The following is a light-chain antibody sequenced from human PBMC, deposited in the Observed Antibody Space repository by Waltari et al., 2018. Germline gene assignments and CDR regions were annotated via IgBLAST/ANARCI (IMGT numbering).Light chain of an antibody. CDR1: NIETKS. CDR3: QVWDANNEPGV. Sequence: SYVLTQPPSGSVAPGETARLTCGGNNIETKSVHWYQQKPVQAPVLVISYDSDRPAGIPERFSGSNSGNTATLTISRVEAGDEADYFCQVWDANNEPGVFGTGTEVTVL. CDR2: YDS. J-gene: IGLJ1*01. V-gene: IGLV3-21*04.